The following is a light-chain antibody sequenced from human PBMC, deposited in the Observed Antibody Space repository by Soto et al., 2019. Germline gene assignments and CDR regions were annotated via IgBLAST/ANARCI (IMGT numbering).Light chain of an antibody. CDR3: QKYNKAPWI. CDR1: RDIDNS. CDR2: AAS. Sequence: TQSPPSLSASVGDRVTITXRASRDIDNSLAWYQQVPGKAPQLLIYAASTLQSGVPSRFRGSGSGTSFILTITSLQPEDVATYYCQKYNKAPWIFGQGTKVEV. J-gene: IGKJ1*01. V-gene: IGKV1-27*01.